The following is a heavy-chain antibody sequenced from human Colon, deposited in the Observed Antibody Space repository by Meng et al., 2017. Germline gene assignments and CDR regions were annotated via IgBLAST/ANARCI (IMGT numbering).Heavy chain of an antibody. D-gene: IGHD5-12*01. Sequence: QLQASGPVLVGPAETLSLTCTVSGGSVISNSYYWSWIRQPPGKGLEWIGFIYYSGSTNYNPSLKSRVTISVDTSKNQFSLKVSSVTAADTAVYYCARDSGYDKNWFDPWGQGTLVTVSS. J-gene: IGHJ5*02. CDR3: ARDSGYDKNWFDP. CDR2: IYYSGST. CDR1: GGSVISNSYY. V-gene: IGHV4-61*01.